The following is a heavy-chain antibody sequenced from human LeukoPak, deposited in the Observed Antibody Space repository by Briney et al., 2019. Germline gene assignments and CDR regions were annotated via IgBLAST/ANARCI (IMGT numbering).Heavy chain of an antibody. CDR2: FHYSGTT. J-gene: IGHJ3*02. D-gene: IGHD6-25*01. Sequence: SETLSLTCTVSGDSFSSYYWSWIRQPPGKELEWIGYFHYSGTTNYNPSLKSRVTISVDTSKNQFSLKLRFVTAADTAVYYCARTYSSGAFDIWGQGTMVTVSS. CDR1: GDSFSSYY. CDR3: ARTYSSGAFDI. V-gene: IGHV4-59*08.